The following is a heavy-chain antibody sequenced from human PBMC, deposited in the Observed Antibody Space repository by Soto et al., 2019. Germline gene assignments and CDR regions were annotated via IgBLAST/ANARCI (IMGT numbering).Heavy chain of an antibody. CDR1: GFTFSAYN. CDR3: ARQLHFGEFSLGY. V-gene: IGHV3-21*01. CDR2: MSSSGTYI. Sequence: GGSLRLSCAASGFTFSAYNMYWVRQAPGKGLEWVSYMSSSGTYIYYADSVKGRFTISRDNANNSLYLQMNSLRAEDAAVYYCARQLHFGEFSLGYWGQGTLVTVSS. J-gene: IGHJ4*02. D-gene: IGHD3-10*01.